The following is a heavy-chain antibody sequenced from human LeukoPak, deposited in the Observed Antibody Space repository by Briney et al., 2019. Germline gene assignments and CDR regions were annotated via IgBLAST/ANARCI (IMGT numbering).Heavy chain of an antibody. CDR2: INPNSGGT. V-gene: IGHV1-2*02. J-gene: IGHJ5*02. D-gene: IGHD3-10*01. CDR1: GYTFTGYY. CDR3: ARDSRVRGVIISSWFDP. Sequence: ASVKVSCKASGYTFTGYYMHWVRQAPGQGLEWMGWINPNSGGTNYAQKFQGRVTMTRDTSISTAYMELSRLRSDDTAVYYCARDSRVRGVIISSWFDPWGQGTLVTVSS.